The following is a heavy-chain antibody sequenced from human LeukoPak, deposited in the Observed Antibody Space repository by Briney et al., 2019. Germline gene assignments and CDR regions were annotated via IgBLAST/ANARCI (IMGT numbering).Heavy chain of an antibody. Sequence: GGSLRLSCAASGFTFSSYSMNWVRQAPGKGLEWVSSISSSSSYIYYADSVKGRFTISRDNAKNSLYLQMNSLRAEDTAMYYCARETTSGNYYFDYWGQGTLVTVSS. D-gene: IGHD3-22*01. V-gene: IGHV3-21*04. CDR1: GFTFSSYS. CDR2: ISSSSSYI. J-gene: IGHJ4*02. CDR3: ARETTSGNYYFDY.